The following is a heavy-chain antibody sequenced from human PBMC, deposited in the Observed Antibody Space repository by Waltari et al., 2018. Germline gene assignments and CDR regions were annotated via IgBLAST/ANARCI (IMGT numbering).Heavy chain of an antibody. CDR2: IIPIFCTT. CDR1: GGTFSSYA. Sequence: QVQLVQSGAEVKKPGSSMKVSCTASGGTFSSYAISWVRQAPGQGLEWMGGIIPIFCTTNYAQKFQGIFTITADKPTITAYMELSSLRSEDTAVYYCARDLCPVRGAVCFDLWGRGTLVTVSS. D-gene: IGHD2-8*01. CDR3: ARDLCPVRGAVCFDL. J-gene: IGHJ2*01. V-gene: IGHV1-69*14.